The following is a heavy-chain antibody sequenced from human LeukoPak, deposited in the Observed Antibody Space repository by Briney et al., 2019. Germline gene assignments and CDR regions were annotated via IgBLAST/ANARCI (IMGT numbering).Heavy chain of an antibody. Sequence: RSGGPLRLSCAASGFTFSSYAMSWVRQAPGKGLEWVSAISGSGGSTYYADSVKGRFTISRDNSKNTLYLQMNSLRAEDTAVYYCAKDRSGFWSGYSASDYWGQGTLVTVSS. V-gene: IGHV3-23*01. CDR3: AKDRSGFWSGYSASDY. CDR1: GFTFSSYA. D-gene: IGHD3-3*01. J-gene: IGHJ4*02. CDR2: ISGSGGST.